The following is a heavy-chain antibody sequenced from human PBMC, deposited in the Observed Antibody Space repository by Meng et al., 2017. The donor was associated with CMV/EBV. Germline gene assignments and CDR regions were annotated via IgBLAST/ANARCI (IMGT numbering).Heavy chain of an antibody. CDR3: ARVESAQLGTPPYDY. CDR2: INPNSGGT. D-gene: IGHD7-27*01. Sequence: ASVKVSCKASGYTFTGYYMHWVRQAPGQGLEWMGWINPNSGGTNYAQKLQGRVTMTKDTSISTAYMELSRLRSDDTAVYYCARVESAQLGTPPYDYWGQGTLVTVSS. J-gene: IGHJ4*02. V-gene: IGHV1-2*02. CDR1: GYTFTGYY.